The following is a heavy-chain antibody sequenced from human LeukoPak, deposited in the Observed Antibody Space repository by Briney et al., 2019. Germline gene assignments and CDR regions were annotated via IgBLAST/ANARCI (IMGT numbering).Heavy chain of an antibody. J-gene: IGHJ4*02. CDR1: GDSVSSNSAA. Sequence: SQTLSLTCAISGDSVSSNSAAWNWIRQSPSRGLEWLGRTYYKSKWYNNYAVSVKSRITINPDTSKNQFSLQLNSVTPEDTAVYYCARAPGGASRGGDCYWSLDYWGQGTLVTVPS. V-gene: IGHV6-1*01. CDR2: TYYKSKWYN. D-gene: IGHD2-21*01. CDR3: ARAPGGASRGGDCYWSLDY.